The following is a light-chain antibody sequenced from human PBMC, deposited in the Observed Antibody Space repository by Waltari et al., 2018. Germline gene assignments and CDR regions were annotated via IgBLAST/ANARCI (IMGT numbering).Light chain of an antibody. CDR3: QQYDNYPIT. CDR1: QGISNW. V-gene: IGKV1D-16*01. J-gene: IGKJ5*01. CDR2: GAS. Sequence: DIQMTQSPSSLSASVGDRVTITCRASQGISNWLAWYQQKPGKAPKSLLYGASNLQSGAPSRFSGIGSGTDFTLTITNVQPEDFATYYCQQYDNYPITFGQGTRLEIK.